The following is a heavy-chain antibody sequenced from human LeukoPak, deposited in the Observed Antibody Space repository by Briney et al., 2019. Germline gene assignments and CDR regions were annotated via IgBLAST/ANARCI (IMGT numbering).Heavy chain of an antibody. CDR2: TNDGSGNT. CDR3: ARGLLGSTVVY. J-gene: IGHJ4*02. CDR1: GYTFTSYV. D-gene: IGHD2-8*02. Sequence: GASVKVSCKASGYTFTSYVMHWVRQAPGQRLEWMGCTNDGSGNTKYSQEFQGRVTITRDTSASTAYMELSSLRSEDMAVYYCARGLLGSTVVYWGQGTLVTVSS. V-gene: IGHV1-3*02.